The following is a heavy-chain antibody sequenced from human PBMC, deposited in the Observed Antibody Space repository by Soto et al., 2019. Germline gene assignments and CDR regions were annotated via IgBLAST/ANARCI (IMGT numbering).Heavy chain of an antibody. CDR1: GFIVSSSH. Sequence: VGSLRLSCVVSGFIVSSSHMIWVRQAPGKGLEGVSILYNNGKTNYVDSVKGRFTITRDNSKNTVYLQMNSLRVEDTAVYYCARLTEAERHWGQGALVTVSS. D-gene: IGHD1-1*01. CDR2: LYNNGKT. J-gene: IGHJ4*02. CDR3: ARLTEAERH. V-gene: IGHV3-53*01.